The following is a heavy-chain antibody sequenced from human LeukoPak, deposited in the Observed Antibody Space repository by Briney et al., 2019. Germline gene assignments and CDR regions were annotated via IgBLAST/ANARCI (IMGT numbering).Heavy chain of an antibody. CDR1: GFTFSSYG. CDR3: AKAGTVTHEGFDP. Sequence: PGGSLRLSCAASGFTFSSYGMHWVRQAPGKGLEWVAVISYDGSNEYYADSVKGRFTISRDNSKNTLYLQMNSLRAEDTAVYYCAKAGTVTHEGFDPWGQGTLVTVSS. D-gene: IGHD4-11*01. V-gene: IGHV3-30*18. J-gene: IGHJ5*02. CDR2: ISYDGSNE.